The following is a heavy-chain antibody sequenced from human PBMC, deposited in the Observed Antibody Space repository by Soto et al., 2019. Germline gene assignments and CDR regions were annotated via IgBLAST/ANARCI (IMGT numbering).Heavy chain of an antibody. CDR2: ISYDGSNK. CDR3: ARERSTVVTRPDAFDI. J-gene: IGHJ3*02. D-gene: IGHD4-17*01. Sequence: GGSLRLSXAASGFTFSSYAMHWFRQAPGKGLEWVAVISYDGSNKYYADSVKGRFTISRDNSKNTLYLQMNSLRAEDTAVYYCARERSTVVTRPDAFDIWGQGTMVTVSS. CDR1: GFTFSSYA. V-gene: IGHV3-30-3*01.